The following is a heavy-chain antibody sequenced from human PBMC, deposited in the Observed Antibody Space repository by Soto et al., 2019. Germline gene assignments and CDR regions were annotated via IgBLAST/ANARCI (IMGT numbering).Heavy chain of an antibody. CDR2: ISSDGTNK. J-gene: IGHJ4*02. CDR1: GFRFSISP. Sequence: QVPVVESGGGVVQPGRSLRLSCAASGFRFSISPMHWVRQAPGKGPEWVALISSDGTNKFYADSVKGRFTISRDNSKSTLYLQVDSLRPEDAAVYYCLRDPKTSGSQHWAFNYFDSWGQGTLVTVSS. D-gene: IGHD2-15*01. CDR3: LRDPKTSGSQHWAFNYFDS. V-gene: IGHV3-30-3*01.